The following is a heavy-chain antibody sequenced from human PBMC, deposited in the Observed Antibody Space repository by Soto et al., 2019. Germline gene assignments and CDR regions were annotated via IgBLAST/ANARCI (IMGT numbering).Heavy chain of an antibody. J-gene: IGHJ3*02. Sequence: QVQLVESGGGVVQPGRSLRLSCAASGFTFSNYGMHWVRQAPGKGLECVAVISYDGSNKYYADSVKGRFTISRDNSKNTLYLQMNSLRADDTAVYYGAKETDYYDSSGFRDGAFDIWGQGTMVIVSS. D-gene: IGHD3-22*01. CDR2: ISYDGSNK. V-gene: IGHV3-30*18. CDR3: AKETDYYDSSGFRDGAFDI. CDR1: GFTFSNYG.